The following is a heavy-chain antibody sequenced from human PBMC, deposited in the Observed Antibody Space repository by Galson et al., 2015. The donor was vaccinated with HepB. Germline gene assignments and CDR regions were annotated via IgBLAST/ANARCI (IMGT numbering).Heavy chain of an antibody. J-gene: IGHJ3*02. CDR2: ISYDGSNK. Sequence: SLRLSCAASGFTFSSYAMHWVRQAPGKGLEWVAVISYDGSNKYYADSVKGRFTISRDNSKNTLYLQMNSLRAEDTAVYYCARDVFNGYCSSTSCSDAFDIWGQGTMVTVSS. D-gene: IGHD2-2*01. CDR1: GFTFSSYA. CDR3: ARDVFNGYCSSTSCSDAFDI. V-gene: IGHV3-30-3*01.